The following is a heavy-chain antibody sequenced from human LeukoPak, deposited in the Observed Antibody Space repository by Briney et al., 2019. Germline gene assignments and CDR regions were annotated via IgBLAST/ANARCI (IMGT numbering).Heavy chain of an antibody. D-gene: IGHD2-2*01. CDR3: ARGSRTSVDY. CDR2: IYKSGNT. Sequence: PWDTLSLTCSVSGGSISNYYWSWIRQPPGRGLEWIGYIYKSGNTNYNPSLKSRVTISVDTSKNVFSLNLSSVIAADTAVYYCARGSRTSVDYWGQGTLVTASS. CDR1: GGSISNYY. J-gene: IGHJ4*02. V-gene: IGHV4-59*07.